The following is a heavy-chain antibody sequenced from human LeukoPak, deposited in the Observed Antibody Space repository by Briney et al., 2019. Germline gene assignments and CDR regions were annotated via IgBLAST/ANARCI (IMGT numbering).Heavy chain of an antibody. CDR1: GFTFSSYE. Sequence: GGSLRLSCATSGFTFSSYEMNWVRQAPGKGLEWVSYISSSDNTVYYADSVKGRFTISRDNAKNSLYLQMNNLRAEDTAVYYCARVLVGALIPFEYWGQGTLVTVSS. J-gene: IGHJ4*02. V-gene: IGHV3-48*03. D-gene: IGHD1-26*01. CDR3: ARVLVGALIPFEY. CDR2: ISSSDNTV.